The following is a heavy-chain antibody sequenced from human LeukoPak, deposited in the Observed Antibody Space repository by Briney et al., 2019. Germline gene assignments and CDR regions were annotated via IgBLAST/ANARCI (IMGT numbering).Heavy chain of an antibody. J-gene: IGHJ4*02. CDR2: IYTSGTT. V-gene: IGHV4-61*09. CDR1: GGSISSGSYS. Sequence: PSETLSLTCTVSGGSISSGSYSWSWIRRPAGKGLEWVGHIYTSGTTKCNPSLKSRVTISVNTSKNQFSLKLSSVTAADTAVYYCARDKGFFDYWGQGTLVTVSS. CDR3: ARDKGFFDY.